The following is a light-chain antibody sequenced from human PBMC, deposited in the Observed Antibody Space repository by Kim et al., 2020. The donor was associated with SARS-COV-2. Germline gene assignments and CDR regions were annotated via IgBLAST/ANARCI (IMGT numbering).Light chain of an antibody. Sequence: VPPGQTANITCRGDTMGDKTTCWYQQKPGQSTVLVIYQDSTLPSGIPERFSASNSGNTPTLTISATQAMDEADYYCQAWDSSTAWVFGGGTQLTVL. CDR1: TMGDKT. V-gene: IGLV3-1*01. CDR3: QAWDSSTAWV. J-gene: IGLJ3*02. CDR2: QDS.